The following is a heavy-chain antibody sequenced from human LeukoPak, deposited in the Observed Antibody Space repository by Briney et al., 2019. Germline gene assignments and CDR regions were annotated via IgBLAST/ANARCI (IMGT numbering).Heavy chain of an antibody. V-gene: IGHV4-4*07. CDR1: GDSISSYF. J-gene: IGHJ4*02. D-gene: IGHD3-22*01. CDR2: INTSGNT. Sequence: SETLSLTCTVSGDSISSYFWNWIRQPAGKGLEWIGRINTSGNTNYNPSLKSRVTMSIDTFKKQFSLKLSSVTAADTAVYYCARNDYYDSSGLILDYWGQGTLVTVSS. CDR3: ARNDYYDSSGLILDY.